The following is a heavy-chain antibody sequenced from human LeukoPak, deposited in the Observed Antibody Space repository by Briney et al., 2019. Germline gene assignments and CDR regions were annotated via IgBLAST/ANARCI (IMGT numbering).Heavy chain of an antibody. J-gene: IGHJ4*02. CDR2: IYYSGST. D-gene: IGHD3-10*01. CDR1: GGSISSGGYY. Sequence: PSETLSLTCTVSGGSISSGGYYWTRIRQHPGKGLEWIGYIYYSGSTYYNPSLKSRLTISIDTSKNQFSLKLSSVTAADTAVYYCARSTDMVRGVIGYWGQGTLVTVSS. CDR3: ARSTDMVRGVIGY. V-gene: IGHV4-31*03.